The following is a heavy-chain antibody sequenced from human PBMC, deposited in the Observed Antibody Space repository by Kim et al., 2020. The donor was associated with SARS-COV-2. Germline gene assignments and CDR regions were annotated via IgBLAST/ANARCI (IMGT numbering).Heavy chain of an antibody. CDR1: GYTFTDYY. V-gene: IGHV1-2*02. J-gene: IGHJ5*02. CDR3: ARSAHFWRVHYLDL. D-gene: IGHD3-3*01. Sequence: ASVKVSCKASGYTFTDYYIHWVRQAPGQGLEWMGWINHYSGDTNYAQKFQGRVTMTRDTSISTPYVELSSLRSDDTAVYYCARSAHFWRVHYLDLWGQGTLLPVS. CDR2: INHYSGDT.